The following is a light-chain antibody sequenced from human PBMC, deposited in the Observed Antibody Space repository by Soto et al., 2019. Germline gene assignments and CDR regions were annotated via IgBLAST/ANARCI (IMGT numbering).Light chain of an antibody. V-gene: IGKV3-20*01. Sequence: EIVLTHSPGTLSLSPWERATLSCRASQSVSSNLAWYQQKPGQAPRLLIYGASTRAAGIPDRFSGSGSGTDFTLTITRLEPEDSAVYFCQQYTGPPTNFGQGTRLEIK. CDR3: QQYTGPPTN. J-gene: IGKJ5*01. CDR1: QSVSSN. CDR2: GAS.